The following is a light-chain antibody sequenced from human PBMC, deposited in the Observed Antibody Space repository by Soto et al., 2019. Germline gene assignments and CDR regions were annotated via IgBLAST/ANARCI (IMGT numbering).Light chain of an antibody. CDR1: QSVSSSSY. Sequence: EIVLTQSPGTLSLSPGERATLSCRASQSVSSSSYLAWYQQKPGQAPRLLIYGASSRATGIPDRFSGSGSATDFTLTISRLDPEDFAVYYCRQYGSSPSYTFGQGTKLEIK. CDR3: RQYGSSPSYT. J-gene: IGKJ2*01. V-gene: IGKV3-20*01. CDR2: GAS.